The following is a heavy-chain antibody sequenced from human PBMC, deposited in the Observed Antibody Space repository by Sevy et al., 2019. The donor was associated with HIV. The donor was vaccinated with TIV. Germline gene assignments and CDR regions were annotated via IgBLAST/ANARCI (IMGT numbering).Heavy chain of an antibody. V-gene: IGHV3-48*03. Sequence: GGSLRLSCAASGFTFSSYEMNWVRQAPGKGLEWLSHISSSGSSMYYADSMKGRFTISRDNAKNSLYLQMNSLRAEDTAVYYCARGGRRIDVYNRKDAFDIWGQGTMVTVS. CDR3: ARGGRRIDVYNRKDAFDI. CDR1: GFTFSSYE. CDR2: ISSSGSSM. J-gene: IGHJ3*02. D-gene: IGHD1-20*01.